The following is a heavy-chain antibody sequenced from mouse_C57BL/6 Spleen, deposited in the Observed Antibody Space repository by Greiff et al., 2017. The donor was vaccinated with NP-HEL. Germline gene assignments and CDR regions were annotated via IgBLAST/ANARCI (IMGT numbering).Heavy chain of an antibody. CDR1: GYAFSSYW. Sequence: VQLQQSGAELVKPGASVKISCKASGYAFSSYWMNWVKQRPGKGLEWIGQIYPGDGDTNYNGKFKGKATLTADKSSSTAYMQLSSLTSEDSAVYFCARLTIYDGYFDYWGQGTTLTVSS. J-gene: IGHJ2*01. CDR2: IYPGDGDT. CDR3: ARLTIYDGYFDY. D-gene: IGHD2-3*01. V-gene: IGHV1-80*01.